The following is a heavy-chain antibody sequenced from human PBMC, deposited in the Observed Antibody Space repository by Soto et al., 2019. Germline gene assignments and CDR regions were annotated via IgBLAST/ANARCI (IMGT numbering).Heavy chain of an antibody. J-gene: IGHJ4*02. Sequence: QVTLKESGPVLVKPTETLTLTCTVSGFSLSNARMGVSWIRQPPGKALEWLAHIFSNDEKSYSTSLKSRLTISTDTSRSQLVLTMTNMDPVDTATYYCARHGRGVGARPLDYWGQGTLVTVAS. CDR2: IFSNDEK. D-gene: IGHD1-26*01. CDR1: GFSLSNARMG. CDR3: ARHGRGVGARPLDY. V-gene: IGHV2-26*01.